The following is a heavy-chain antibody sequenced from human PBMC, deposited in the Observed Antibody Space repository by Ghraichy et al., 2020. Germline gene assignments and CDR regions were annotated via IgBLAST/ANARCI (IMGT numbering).Heavy chain of an antibody. D-gene: IGHD1-26*01. J-gene: IGHJ4*02. Sequence: SETLSLTCSVSGASISDYYLSWIRQPPGKGLEWIGSIYYSGNINYSPSLKGRVTISIVTSKKQFSFKLRFVTAADTATYYCTRGYSGISLDRPLFEYWGQGIMVTVAS. CDR2: IYYSGNI. CDR3: TRGYSGISLDRPLFEY. CDR1: GASISDYY. V-gene: IGHV4-59*01.